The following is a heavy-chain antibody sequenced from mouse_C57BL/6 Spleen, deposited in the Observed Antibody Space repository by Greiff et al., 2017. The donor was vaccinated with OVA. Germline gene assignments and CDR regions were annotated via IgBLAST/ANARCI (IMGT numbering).Heavy chain of an antibody. CDR3: ARGGSYWYFDV. CDR1: GYTFTSYW. J-gene: IGHJ1*03. D-gene: IGHD6-1*01. Sequence: VQLQQSGAELVKPGASVKLSCKASGYTFTSYWMQWVKQRPGQGLEWIGEIDPSDSYTNYNQKFKGKATLTVDTSSSTAYMQLSSRTSEDSAVYYCARGGSYWYFDVWGTGTTVTVSS. CDR2: IDPSDSYT. V-gene: IGHV1-50*01.